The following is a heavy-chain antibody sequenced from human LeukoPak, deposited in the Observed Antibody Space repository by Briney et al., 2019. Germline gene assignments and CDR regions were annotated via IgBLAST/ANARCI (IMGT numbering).Heavy chain of an antibody. CDR1: GVSIRGDTYY. Sequence: ASETLSLTCTVSGVSIRGDTYYWGWIRQPPGKGLEWIGNYHIGNTYYNPSLKSRVTISEDTSKNQFSLRVNSVTAADTAVYYCARLWDSTGFYFYYYMDVWGEGTTVTVSS. J-gene: IGHJ6*03. V-gene: IGHV4-39*01. CDR2: YHIGNT. D-gene: IGHD6-19*01. CDR3: ARLWDSTGFYFYYYMDV.